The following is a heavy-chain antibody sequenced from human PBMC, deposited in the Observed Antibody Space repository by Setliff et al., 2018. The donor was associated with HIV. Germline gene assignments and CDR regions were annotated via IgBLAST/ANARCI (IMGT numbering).Heavy chain of an antibody. CDR3: ATSFGSGVAPFDN. CDR1: DDTFNSYT. J-gene: IGHJ4*02. CDR2: TIPVLSMS. D-gene: IGHD3-10*01. Sequence: SVKVSCKASDDTFNSYTIHWVRQTPGQGLEWMGRTIPVLSMSNFALKFQGRGSIFADKSTSTAYLGLNGLTSEDTAIYYCATSFGSGVAPFDNWGQGTLVTVTS. V-gene: IGHV1-69*02.